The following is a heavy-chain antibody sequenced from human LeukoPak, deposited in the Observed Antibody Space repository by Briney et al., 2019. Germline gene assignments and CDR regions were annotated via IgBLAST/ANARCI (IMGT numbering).Heavy chain of an antibody. CDR1: GFTFSSYS. Sequence: GGSLRLSCAASGFTFSSYSMNWVRQAPGKGLEWVSYISSSSSTIYYADSVKGRFTISRDNAKNSLYLQMNSLRAEDTAVYYCARVLVVYDLWSGYQHTPNYGEDYWGQGTLVTVSS. J-gene: IGHJ4*02. D-gene: IGHD3-3*01. V-gene: IGHV3-48*01. CDR3: ARVLVVYDLWSGYQHTPNYGEDY. CDR2: ISSSSSTI.